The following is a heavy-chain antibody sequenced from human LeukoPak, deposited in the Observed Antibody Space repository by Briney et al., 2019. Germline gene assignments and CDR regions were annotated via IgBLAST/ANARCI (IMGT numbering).Heavy chain of an antibody. D-gene: IGHD6-13*01. V-gene: IGHV1-69*13. Sequence: SVKVSCKASGYTFTGYYMHWVRQAPGQGLEWMGGIIPIFGTANYAQKFQGRVTITADESTSTAYMELSSLRSEDTAVYYCATEIHRGSGIAAVWGQGTLVTVSS. CDR1: GYTFTGYY. J-gene: IGHJ4*02. CDR3: ATEIHRGSGIAAV. CDR2: IIPIFGTA.